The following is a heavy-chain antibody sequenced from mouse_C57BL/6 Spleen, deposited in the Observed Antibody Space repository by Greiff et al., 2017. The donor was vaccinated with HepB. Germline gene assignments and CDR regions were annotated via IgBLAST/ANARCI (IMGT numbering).Heavy chain of an antibody. D-gene: IGHD1-1*01. V-gene: IGHV5-17*01. CDR1: GFTFSDYG. Sequence: EVQLVESGGGLVKPGGSLKLSCAASGFTFSDYGMHWVRQAPEKGLEWVAYISSGSSTIYYADTVKGRFTITRDNATNTLYLQMTSLRSEDTSMYYCATEFFTTVVATDYAMDYWGQGTSVTVSS. J-gene: IGHJ4*01. CDR3: ATEFFTTVVATDYAMDY. CDR2: ISSGSSTI.